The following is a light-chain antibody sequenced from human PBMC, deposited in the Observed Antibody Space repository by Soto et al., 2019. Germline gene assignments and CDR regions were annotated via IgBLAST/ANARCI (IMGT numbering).Light chain of an antibody. CDR1: QSVSSN. CDR3: QQYNNWPPYT. V-gene: IGKV3-15*01. Sequence: EIVMTQSPATLSVSPGERATLSCRASQSVSSNLAWYQQKPGQAPRLLIYGASTRATGIPARFSGSGSGTEFTLTIRRLQSEDLALYYCQQYNNWPPYTFGQGTKLEI. J-gene: IGKJ2*01. CDR2: GAS.